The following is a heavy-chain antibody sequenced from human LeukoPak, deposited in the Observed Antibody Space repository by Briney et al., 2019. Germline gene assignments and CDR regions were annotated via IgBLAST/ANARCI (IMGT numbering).Heavy chain of an antibody. CDR3: ARGDSGYDYGFDN. CDR2: IIPIFGTT. J-gene: IGHJ4*02. V-gene: IGHV1-69*01. CDR1: GGTFSSHA. Sequence: SVKVSCKASGGTFSSHAISWVRQAPGQGLEWVGGIIPIFGTTNYAQKFQGRVTITPDESTSTGYMELRSLRSDDTAVYYCARGDSGYDYGFDNWGQGTLVTVSS. D-gene: IGHD5-12*01.